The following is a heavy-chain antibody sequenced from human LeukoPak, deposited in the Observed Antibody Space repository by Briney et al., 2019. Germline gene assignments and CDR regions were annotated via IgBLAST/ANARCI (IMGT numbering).Heavy chain of an antibody. CDR1: GFSFGRHW. D-gene: IGHD3-16*01. V-gene: IGHV3-7*03. CDR2: IRQDGSEK. CDR3: AGGAGWLIDY. Sequence: GGSLRLSCAASGFSFGRHWMNWVRQAPGEGLEWVANIRQDGSEKNYVDSVKGRFTISRDNAKNSLFLQMDSLRAEDTAVYYCAGGAGWLIDYWGQGTLVTVSS. J-gene: IGHJ4*02.